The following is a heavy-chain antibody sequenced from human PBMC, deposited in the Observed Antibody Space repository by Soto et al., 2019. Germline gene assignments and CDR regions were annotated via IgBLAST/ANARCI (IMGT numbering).Heavy chain of an antibody. CDR1: GFTFSGSA. J-gene: IGHJ3*02. CDR3: TPSITTRDAFDI. CDR2: IRSKANSYAT. Sequence: GGSLRLSCAASGFTFSGSAMHWVRQASGKGLEWVGRIRSKANSYATAYAASVKGRFTISRDDSKNTAYLQMNSLKTEDTAVYYCTPSITTRDAFDIWGQGTMVTVSS. D-gene: IGHD3-10*01. V-gene: IGHV3-73*01.